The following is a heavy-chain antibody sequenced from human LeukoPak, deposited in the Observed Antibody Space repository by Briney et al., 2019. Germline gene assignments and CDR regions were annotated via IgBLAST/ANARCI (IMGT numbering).Heavy chain of an antibody. CDR1: GGSISSSTYY. CDR2: MYYSGST. Sequence: SQALSLTCTVSGGSISSSTYYWGWVRQPPGKGLEWIGSMYYSGSTYYNPSLKSRVTISVDTSKNQFSLKLTSVTAADTAVYYCARHAITSTTSYKWFDSWGQGTLVTVSS. D-gene: IGHD5-12*01. CDR3: ARHAITSTTSYKWFDS. J-gene: IGHJ5*01. V-gene: IGHV4-39*01.